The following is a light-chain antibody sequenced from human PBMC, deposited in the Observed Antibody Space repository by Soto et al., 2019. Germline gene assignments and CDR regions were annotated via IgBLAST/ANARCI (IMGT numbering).Light chain of an antibody. V-gene: IGKV3-11*01. CDR3: QQRSNGPPIT. J-gene: IGKJ5*01. CDR1: QSVRSNF. CDR2: DAS. Sequence: ILLTRSTITLSLSPGERATLSCRAIQSVRSNFLAWYQQKPGQAPRLLIYDASNRATGIPARFSGSGSGTDFTLTISSREPEDFAVYYCQQRSNGPPITFGQGTRPEVK.